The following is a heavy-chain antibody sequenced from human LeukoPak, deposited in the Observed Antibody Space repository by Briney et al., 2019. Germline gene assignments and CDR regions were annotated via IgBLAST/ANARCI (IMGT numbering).Heavy chain of an antibody. J-gene: IGHJ4*03. CDR1: GFTFSNAW. CDR3: TTGYFDY. CDR2: IKSKIEDGTT. V-gene: IGHV3-15*01. Sequence: GGSLRLSCAASGFTFSNAWMNWVRQAPGKGLEWVGRIKSKIEDGTTDYAAPVQGRFSISRDDSKNTLYLEMNSLKTEDLGVYYCTTGYFDYWGPGTLVTVSS.